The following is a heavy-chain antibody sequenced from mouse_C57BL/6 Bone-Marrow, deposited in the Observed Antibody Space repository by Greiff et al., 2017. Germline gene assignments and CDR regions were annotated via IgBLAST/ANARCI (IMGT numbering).Heavy chain of an antibody. CDR1: GFSLSTFGMG. D-gene: IGHD1-1*01. Sequence: QVTLKVSGPGILQPSQTLSLTCSFSGFSLSTFGMGVGWLRQPSGKGLEWLAHIWWDDDKYYNPALKSRLTISKDTSKNQVFLKIANVDTADTATYYCARISVYYYGSSYDYAMDYWGQGTSVTVSS. CDR3: ARISVYYYGSSYDYAMDY. J-gene: IGHJ4*01. V-gene: IGHV8-8*01. CDR2: IWWDDDK.